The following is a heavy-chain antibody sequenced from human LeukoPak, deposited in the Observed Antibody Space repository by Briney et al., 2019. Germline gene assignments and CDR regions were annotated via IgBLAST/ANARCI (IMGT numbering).Heavy chain of an antibody. J-gene: IGHJ4*02. V-gene: IGHV1-2*02. Sequence: ASVKVSCKASGYTFTYYYMHWVRQAPGQGLEWMGWINPNGGGTNYAQKFQGRVTLTRDTSISTAYMELSRLRPDDTAVYYCARAIFVGYSGFDYWGQGTLVTVSS. CDR3: ARAIFVGYSGFDY. CDR2: INPNGGGT. D-gene: IGHD1-26*01. CDR1: GYTFTYYY.